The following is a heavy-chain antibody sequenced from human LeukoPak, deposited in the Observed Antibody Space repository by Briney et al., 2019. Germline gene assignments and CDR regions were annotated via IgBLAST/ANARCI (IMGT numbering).Heavy chain of an antibody. J-gene: IGHJ6*04. CDR1: GYSFTSYW. Sequence: GESLRISCKGSGYSFTSYWISWVRQMPGKGLEWMGRIDPSDSYTNYRPSFQGHVTISADKSISTAYLQWSSLKASDTAMYYCARLMVRGVTLYYYYGMDVWGKGTTVTVSS. D-gene: IGHD3-10*01. V-gene: IGHV5-10-1*01. CDR2: IDPSDSYT. CDR3: ARLMVRGVTLYYYYGMDV.